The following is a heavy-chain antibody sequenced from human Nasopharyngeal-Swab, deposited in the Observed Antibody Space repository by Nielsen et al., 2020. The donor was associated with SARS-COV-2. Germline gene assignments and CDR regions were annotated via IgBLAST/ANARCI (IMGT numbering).Heavy chain of an antibody. CDR1: GYTFTSYA. D-gene: IGHD3-10*01. CDR2: INAGNGNT. J-gene: IGHJ4*02. V-gene: IGHV1-3*01. CDR3: ARDYRRSYYGSGSYFD. Sequence: SLKVSCKAPGYTFTSYAMHWVRQAPGQRLEWMGWINAGNGNTKYSQKFQGRVTITRDTSASTAYMELSSLRSEDTAVYYCARDYRRSYYGSGSYFDWGQGTLVTVSS.